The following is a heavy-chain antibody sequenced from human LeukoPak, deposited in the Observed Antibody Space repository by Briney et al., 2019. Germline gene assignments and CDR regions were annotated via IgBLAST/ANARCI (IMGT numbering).Heavy chain of an antibody. Sequence: SVKVSCKASGGTFSTFGLSWVRQAPGQGLEWMGGIIPIFGPANYAQKFQGRVTITTDESTSTAYMELSSLRSEDTAVYYCAREEDWGQYWYFDLWGRGTLVTVSS. D-gene: IGHD3/OR15-3a*01. CDR3: AREEDWGQYWYFDL. V-gene: IGHV1-69*05. J-gene: IGHJ2*01. CDR2: IIPIFGPA. CDR1: GGTFSTFG.